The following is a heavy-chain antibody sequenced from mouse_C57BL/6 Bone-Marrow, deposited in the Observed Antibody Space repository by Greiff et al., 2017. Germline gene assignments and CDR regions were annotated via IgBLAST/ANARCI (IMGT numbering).Heavy chain of an antibody. D-gene: IGHD2-3*01. CDR1: GYTFTSYW. CDR2: INPSSGYT. J-gene: IGHJ3*01. V-gene: IGHV1-7*01. Sequence: QVQLQQSGAELAKPGASVKLSCKASGYTFTSYWMHWVKQRPGQGLEWIGYINPSSGYTKYNQKFKAKATLPADKSSSTAYMQLSSLTYEDSAVYYCARYDGYNDAYWGQGTLVTVSA. CDR3: ARYDGYNDAY.